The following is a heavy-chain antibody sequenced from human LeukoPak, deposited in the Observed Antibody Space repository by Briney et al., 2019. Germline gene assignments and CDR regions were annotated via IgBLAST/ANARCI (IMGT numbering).Heavy chain of an antibody. D-gene: IGHD6-19*01. CDR1: GFTFSSYG. CDR2: IRYDGSNK. J-gene: IGHJ4*02. V-gene: IGHV3-30*02. Sequence: GGSLRLSCAASGFTFSSYGMHWVRQAPGKGLEWVAFIRYDGSNKYYADSVKGRFTISRDNSKNTLYLQMNSLRAEDTAVYYCAKSGQAGIAVAAEFDYWGQGTLVTVSS. CDR3: AKSGQAGIAVAAEFDY.